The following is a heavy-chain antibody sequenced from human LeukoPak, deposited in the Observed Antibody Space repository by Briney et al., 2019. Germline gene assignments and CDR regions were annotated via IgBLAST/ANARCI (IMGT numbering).Heavy chain of an antibody. D-gene: IGHD2-15*01. CDR3: VRDHYWAFDY. J-gene: IGHJ4*02. V-gene: IGHV3-30*02. Sequence: GGSLRLSCAASGFTFSSYGMHWVRQAPGKGLEWVAFIRYDGSNKYYADSVKGRFTISRDNAKNSLSLEMNSLRAEDTAVYYCVRDHYWAFDYWGQGTLVTVSS. CDR1: GFTFSSYG. CDR2: IRYDGSNK.